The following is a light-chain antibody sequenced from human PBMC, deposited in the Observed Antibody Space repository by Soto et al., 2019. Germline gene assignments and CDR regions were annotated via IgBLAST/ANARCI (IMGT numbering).Light chain of an antibody. Sequence: DIQLTQSPSSVSASVGDRVTITCRASQDIGTWLAWYQQKPGKAPKLLIYVASNLQSGVPSRFSGAGSGTDFNLTIISLQPEDFATYHCLQAERFPFTFGPGTKVDFK. V-gene: IGKV1-12*01. CDR1: QDIGTW. J-gene: IGKJ3*01. CDR3: LQAERFPFT. CDR2: VAS.